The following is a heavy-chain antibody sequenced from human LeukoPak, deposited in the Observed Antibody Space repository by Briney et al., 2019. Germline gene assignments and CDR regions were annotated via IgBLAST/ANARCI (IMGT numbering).Heavy chain of an antibody. D-gene: IGHD6-13*01. J-gene: IGHJ4*02. CDR2: IYHSGST. CDR3: ARDSRKTAAPYLY. CDR1: GYSISSGYY. Sequence: SETLSLTCTVSGYSISSGYYWGWIRQPPGKGLEGIGSIYHSGSTYYNPSLKSRVTISVDTSKNQFSLKLSSVTAADTAVYYCARDSRKTAAPYLYWGQGTLVTVPS. V-gene: IGHV4-38-2*02.